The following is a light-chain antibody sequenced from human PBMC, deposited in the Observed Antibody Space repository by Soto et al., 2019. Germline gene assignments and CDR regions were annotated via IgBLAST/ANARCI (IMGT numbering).Light chain of an antibody. CDR2: WAS. CDR3: QQCYSTPPT. J-gene: IGKJ2*01. Sequence: DIVMTQSPEYLAVSLGERATINCKSSQSVFHTSNNKNYLIWYQQKPGQPPRLIIYWASTRESGVPDRFNGSGSGTDFTLTISSLQAEDVAVYFCQQCYSTPPTFGQVTKLEIK. V-gene: IGKV4-1*01. CDR1: QSVFHTSNNKNY.